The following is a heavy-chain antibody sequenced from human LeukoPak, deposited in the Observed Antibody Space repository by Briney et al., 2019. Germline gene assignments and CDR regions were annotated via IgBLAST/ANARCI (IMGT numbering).Heavy chain of an antibody. CDR2: ISYDGSNK. D-gene: IGHD2-15*01. CDR3: AREPLHVVVVVGWDYYYGMDV. Sequence: GGSLRLSCAASGFTFSSYAMHWVRQAPGKGLEWVAVISYDGSNKYYADSVKGRFTISRDNSKNMLYLQMNSLRAEDTAVYYCAREPLHVVVVVGWDYYYGMDVWGKGTTVTVSS. V-gene: IGHV3-30*04. CDR1: GFTFSSYA. J-gene: IGHJ6*04.